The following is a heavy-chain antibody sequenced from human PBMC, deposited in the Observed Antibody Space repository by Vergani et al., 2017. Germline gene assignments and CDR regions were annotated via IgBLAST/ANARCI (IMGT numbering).Heavy chain of an antibody. D-gene: IGHD3-22*01. CDR1: GGTFSSYA. CDR2: IIPIFGTA. V-gene: IGHV1-69*06. CDR3: ARSHLMYDSSGPLTPTAIDY. Sequence: QVQLVQSGAEVKKPGSSVKVSCKASGGTFSSYAISWVRQAPGQGLEWMGGIIPIFGTANYAQKFQGRVTITADKSTSTAYMELSSLRSEDTAVYYCARSHLMYDSSGPLTPTAIDYWGQGTLVTVSS. J-gene: IGHJ4*02.